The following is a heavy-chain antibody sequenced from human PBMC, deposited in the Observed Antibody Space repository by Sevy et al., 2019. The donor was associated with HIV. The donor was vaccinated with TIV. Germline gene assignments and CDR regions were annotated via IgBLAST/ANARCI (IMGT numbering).Heavy chain of an antibody. CDR2: IKQDGSVK. Sequence: GGSLRLSCAASGFSLNSYWMSWVRQAPGKGLEWVANIKQDGSVKYYVDSVKGRFTISRVNARNLLYLQMNSLRAEDTALYYCVRAIAADGSFWGQGTLVTVSS. D-gene: IGHD6-13*01. J-gene: IGHJ4*02. V-gene: IGHV3-7*01. CDR1: GFSLNSYW. CDR3: VRAIAADGSF.